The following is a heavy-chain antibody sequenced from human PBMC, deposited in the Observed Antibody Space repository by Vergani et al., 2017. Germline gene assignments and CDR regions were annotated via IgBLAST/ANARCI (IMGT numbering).Heavy chain of an antibody. Sequence: QVQLQQWGAGLLKPSETLSLTCAVYGGSFSGYYWSWIRQPPAKGLEWIGEINHSGSTNYNPSLKSRVTISVDTSKNQFSLKLGSVPAADTAMYYCARAYRGWELLRGFDPWGQGPLGTVSS. CDR2: INHSGST. D-gene: IGHD1-26*01. CDR3: ARAYRGWELLRGFDP. V-gene: IGHV4-34*01. CDR1: GGSFSGYY. J-gene: IGHJ5*02.